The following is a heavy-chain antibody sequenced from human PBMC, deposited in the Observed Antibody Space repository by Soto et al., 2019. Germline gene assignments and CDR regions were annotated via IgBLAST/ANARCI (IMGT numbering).Heavy chain of an antibody. D-gene: IGHD6-19*01. CDR2: INSDGSST. Sequence: PGGSLRLSCAASGFTLRDYWMRWVRQAPGKGLVWVSRINSDGSSTTYADSVKGRFIISRDSAKNTLYLQMNSLRAEDTALYYCARDPAPSGWYDYWGQGTQVTVSS. CDR3: ARDPAPSGWYDY. CDR1: GFTLRDYW. V-gene: IGHV3-74*01. J-gene: IGHJ4*02.